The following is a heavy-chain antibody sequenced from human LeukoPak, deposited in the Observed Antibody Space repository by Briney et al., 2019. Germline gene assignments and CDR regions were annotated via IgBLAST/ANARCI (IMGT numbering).Heavy chain of an antibody. D-gene: IGHD2-2*01. CDR2: IYSGGST. CDR1: GFTVSSNY. CDR3: AREKTATCSSTSCYEYYFDY. Sequence: GGSLRLSCAASGFTVSSNYMSWVRQAPGKGLEWVSVIYSGGSTYYADSVKGRFTISRDNSKNTLYLQMNSLRAEDTAVYYCAREKTATCSSTSCYEYYFDYWGQGTLVTVSS. J-gene: IGHJ4*02. V-gene: IGHV3-66*01.